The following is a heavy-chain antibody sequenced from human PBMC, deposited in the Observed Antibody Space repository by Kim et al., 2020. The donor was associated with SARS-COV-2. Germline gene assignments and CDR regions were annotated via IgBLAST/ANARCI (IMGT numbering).Heavy chain of an antibody. J-gene: IGHJ4*02. CDR3: ARQLKGVPAAGPLE. CDR2: VYYTGST. D-gene: IGHD6-13*01. CDR1: GYSISDQSYY. V-gene: IGHV4-39*01. Sequence: SETLSLTCTVSGYSISDQSYYWVWIRQPPGKGLEWVGNVYYTGSTYYNPSLKTRLSFSVDTSTNKFSLNLMSVTAADTAIYYCARQLKGVPAAGPLEWGQGTRVTVSS.